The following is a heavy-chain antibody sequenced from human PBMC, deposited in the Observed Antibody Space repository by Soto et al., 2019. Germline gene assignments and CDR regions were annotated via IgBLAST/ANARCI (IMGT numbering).Heavy chain of an antibody. CDR3: ARTWGGYCSSTSCFGEDYYYGMDV. D-gene: IGHD2-2*01. CDR1: GYTFTRYG. V-gene: IGHV1-18*04. J-gene: IGHJ6*02. Sequence: ASVKVSCKASGYTFTRYGISWVRQAPGQGLEWMGWISAYNGNTNYAQKLQGRVTMTTDTSTSTAYMELRSLRSDDTAVYYCARTWGGYCSSTSCFGEDYYYGMDVWGQGTTVTV. CDR2: ISAYNGNT.